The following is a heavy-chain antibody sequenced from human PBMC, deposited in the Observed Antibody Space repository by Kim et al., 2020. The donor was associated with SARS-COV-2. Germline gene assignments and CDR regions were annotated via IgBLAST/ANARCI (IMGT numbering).Heavy chain of an antibody. CDR2: INAGNGNT. CDR1: GYTFTSYA. CDR3: ARVATPERCLDY. V-gene: IGHV1-3*01. D-gene: IGHD5-12*01. Sequence: ASVKVSCKASGYTFTSYAMHWVRQAPGQRLEWMGWINAGNGNTKYSQKFQGRVTITRDTSASTAYMELSSLRSEDTAVYYCARVATPERCLDYWGQGTLVTVSS. J-gene: IGHJ4*02.